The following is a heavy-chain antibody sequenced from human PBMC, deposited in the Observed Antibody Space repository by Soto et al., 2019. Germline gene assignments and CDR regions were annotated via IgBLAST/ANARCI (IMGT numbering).Heavy chain of an antibody. D-gene: IGHD1-26*01. CDR1: GGSFTSNNW. CDR2: NYRAGST. V-gene: IGHV4-4*02. Sequence: QVQLQESGPGLVKPSGTLSLTCAVSGGSFTSNNWWTWVRQPPGQGLEWIGENYRAGSTNNNPTLESRCPISLHKSENQCSLKVSSLTAADTAVYYDASRVPGPSVDYWGQGTLVTVSS. CDR3: ASRVPGPSVDY. J-gene: IGHJ4*02.